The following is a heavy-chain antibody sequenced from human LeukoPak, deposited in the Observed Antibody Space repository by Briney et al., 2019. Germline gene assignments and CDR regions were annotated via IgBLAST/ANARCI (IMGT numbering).Heavy chain of an antibody. Sequence: SQTLSLTCTVSGGSISSGGYYWSWIRQHPGKGLEWIGYIYYSGSTYYNPSLKSRVTISVDTSKNQFSLKLSSVTAADTAVYYCARYDGRGHYRYYFDYWGQGTLVTVSS. J-gene: IGHJ4*02. V-gene: IGHV4-31*03. CDR1: GGSISSGGYY. CDR3: ARYDGRGHYRYYFDY. CDR2: IYYSGST. D-gene: IGHD3-22*01.